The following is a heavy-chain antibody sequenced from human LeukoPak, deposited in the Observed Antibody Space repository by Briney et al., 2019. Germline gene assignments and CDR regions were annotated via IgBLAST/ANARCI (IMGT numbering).Heavy chain of an antibody. V-gene: IGHV3-74*01. J-gene: IGHJ6*02. CDR2: INSDGSST. CDR1: GFTFSSYW. D-gene: IGHD2-2*01. CDR3: AGGQLLNDGMDV. Sequence: GGSLRLSCAASGFTFSSYWMHWVRQAPGKGLVWVSRINSDGSSTSYADSVKGRFTIPRDNAKNTLYLQMNSLRAEDTAVYYCAGGQLLNDGMDVWGQGTTVTVSS.